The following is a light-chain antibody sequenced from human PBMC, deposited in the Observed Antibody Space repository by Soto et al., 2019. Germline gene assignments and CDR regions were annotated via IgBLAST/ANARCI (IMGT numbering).Light chain of an antibody. CDR2: DAS. CDR1: QDISNY. J-gene: IGKJ5*01. CDR3: QQYEDFPLT. Sequence: DIAMTQSPSSLSASVGDRVTITCQASQDISNYLNWYQQKTGRAPKLLIYDASSLESGVSSRFSGSGSGTHFTFTISSLQTDDIATYYCQQYEDFPLTFGQGTRLDIK. V-gene: IGKV1-33*01.